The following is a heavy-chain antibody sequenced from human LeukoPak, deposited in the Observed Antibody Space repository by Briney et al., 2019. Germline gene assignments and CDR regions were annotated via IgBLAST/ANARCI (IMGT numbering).Heavy chain of an antibody. D-gene: IGHD1-26*01. CDR1: GFTFSSYG. V-gene: IGHV3-33*06. Sequence: PGGSLRLSCAASGFTFSSYGMHWVRRAPGKGLEWVAVIWYDGSNKYYADSVKGRFTISRDNSKNTLYLQMNSLRAEDTAVYYCAKGGGYGDYGDYWGQGTLVTVSS. CDR3: AKGGGYGDYGDY. J-gene: IGHJ4*02. CDR2: IWYDGSNK.